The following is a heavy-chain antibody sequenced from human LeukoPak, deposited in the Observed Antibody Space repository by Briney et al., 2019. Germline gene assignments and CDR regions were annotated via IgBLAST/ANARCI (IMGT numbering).Heavy chain of an antibody. CDR1: GFTFSSYE. CDR2: MSSSGSNI. CDR3: ALAAAGTAYYYCYYGMDV. D-gene: IGHD6-13*01. V-gene: IGHV3-48*03. Sequence: GGSLRLSCAASGFTFSSYEMNCVRQAPGKGVEWVSYMSSSGSNIYYADSVKGGFTISRDTAKNSQYLQKISVRAEDTAVDYCALAAAGTAYYYCYYGMDVWGQGTTVTVSS. J-gene: IGHJ6*02.